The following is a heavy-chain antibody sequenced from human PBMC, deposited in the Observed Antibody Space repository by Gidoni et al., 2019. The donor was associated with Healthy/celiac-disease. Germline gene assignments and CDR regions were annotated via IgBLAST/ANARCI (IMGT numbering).Heavy chain of an antibody. CDR2: ISSSGGST. V-gene: IGHV3-23*01. Sequence: EVQLLESGVGLVQPGGSLRLSWAASGFTCSSYAMSWVRQAPGKGLEWVSAISSSGGSTYYADSVKGRFTISRDNSKNTLYLQMNSLRAEDTAVYYCAKDRIAAAATIVDYWGQGTLVTVSS. CDR3: AKDRIAAAATIVDY. D-gene: IGHD6-13*01. J-gene: IGHJ4*02. CDR1: GFTCSSYA.